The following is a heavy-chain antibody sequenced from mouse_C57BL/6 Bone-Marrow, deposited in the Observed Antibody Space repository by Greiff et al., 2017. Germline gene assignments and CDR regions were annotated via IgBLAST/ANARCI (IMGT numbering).Heavy chain of an antibody. CDR3: ASGGYDGCSSWFAY. V-gene: IGHV1-81*01. J-gene: IGHJ3*01. CDR1: GYTFTSYG. CDR2: IYPRSGST. Sequence: QVQLQQSGAELARPGASVKLSCKASGYTFTSYGISWVKQRTGQGLEWIGEIYPRSGSTYYNEKFKGKATLTADKSSSTAYMELRSLTSEDSAVYCGASGGYDGCSSWFAYWGQGTLVTVSA. D-gene: IGHD2-3*01.